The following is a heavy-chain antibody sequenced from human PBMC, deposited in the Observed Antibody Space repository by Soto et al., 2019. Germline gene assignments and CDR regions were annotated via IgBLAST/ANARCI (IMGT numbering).Heavy chain of an antibody. J-gene: IGHJ6*02. CDR3: AKGGGSGWASGYYYYGMDV. Sequence: GGSLRLSCAASGFTFSSYGMHWVRQAPGKGLEWVAVISYDGSNKYYADSVKGRFTISRDNSKNTLYLQMNSLRAEDTAVYYCAKGGGSGWASGYYYYGMDVWGQGTTVTVSS. CDR2: ISYDGSNK. D-gene: IGHD6-19*01. V-gene: IGHV3-30*18. CDR1: GFTFSSYG.